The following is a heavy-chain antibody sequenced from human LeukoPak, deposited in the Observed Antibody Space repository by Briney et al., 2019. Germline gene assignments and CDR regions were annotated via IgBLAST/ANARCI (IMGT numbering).Heavy chain of an antibody. CDR1: GFTVSNTY. CDR2: IYDTGGT. CDR3: ARYSSGPAF. V-gene: IGHV3-53*01. J-gene: IGHJ4*02. D-gene: IGHD6-19*01. Sequence: PGGSLRLSCAASGFTVSNTYMSWVRQAPGKGLEWVSVIYDTGGTFYSDSVKGRFTVSRDYSKNTLYLQMNSLRVDDTAVYYCARYSSGPAFWGQGTLVTVSS.